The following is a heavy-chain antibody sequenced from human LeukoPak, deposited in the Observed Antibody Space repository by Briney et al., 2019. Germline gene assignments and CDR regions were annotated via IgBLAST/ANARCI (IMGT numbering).Heavy chain of an antibody. Sequence: PGGSLRLSCAASGFSFSNYVKHWVRQAPGKGLEYVSAIMPNGETRGYANSMKGRFTISRDNSKNTLYLQMGSLRAEDMAIYYCARDRDGGFAFDIWGQGTLVTVSS. CDR3: ARDRDGGFAFDI. V-gene: IGHV3-64*01. CDR2: IMPNGETR. D-gene: IGHD2-15*01. CDR1: GFSFSNYV. J-gene: IGHJ3*02.